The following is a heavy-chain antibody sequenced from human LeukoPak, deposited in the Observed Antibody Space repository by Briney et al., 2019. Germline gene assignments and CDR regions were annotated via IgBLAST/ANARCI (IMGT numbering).Heavy chain of an antibody. CDR3: ARQGLRGFWFDP. V-gene: IGHV1-8*01. Sequence: ASVKVSCKASGYTFTSYDINWVRQATGQGLEWMGWMNPNSGNTGYAQKFQGRVTMTRNTSISTAYMKLSSLRSEDTAVYYCARQGLRGFWFDPWGQGTLVTVSS. CDR2: MNPNSGNT. CDR1: GYTFTSYD. D-gene: IGHD4-23*01. J-gene: IGHJ5*02.